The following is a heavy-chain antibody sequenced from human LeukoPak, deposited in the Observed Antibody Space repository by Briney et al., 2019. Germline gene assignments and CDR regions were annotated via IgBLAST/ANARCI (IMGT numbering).Heavy chain of an antibody. CDR1: GGSISSSSYY. CDR3: ARDRTGVAFDI. J-gene: IGHJ3*02. Sequence: PETLSLTCTVSGGSISSSSYYWGWIRQPPGKGLEWIGSIYYSGSTYYNPSLKSRVTISVDTSKNQFSLKLSSVTAADTAVYYCARDRTGVAFDIWGQGTMVTVSS. CDR2: IYYSGST. V-gene: IGHV4-39*07.